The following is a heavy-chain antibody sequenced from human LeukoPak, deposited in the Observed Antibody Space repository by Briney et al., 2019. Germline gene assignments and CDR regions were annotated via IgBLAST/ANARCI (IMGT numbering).Heavy chain of an antibody. J-gene: IGHJ4*02. CDR3: AKDLTVPTFEYY. V-gene: IGHV3-23*01. CDR2: ISSSGGST. Sequence: PGGSLRLSCAASGFTFSSYAMSWVRQAPGKGLEWVSAISSSGGSTFYADSVKGRFTISRDNSRNTLFLQMNSLRAEDTAIYYCAKDLTVPTFEYYWGQGTLVTVSS. D-gene: IGHD3-16*01. CDR1: GFTFSSYA.